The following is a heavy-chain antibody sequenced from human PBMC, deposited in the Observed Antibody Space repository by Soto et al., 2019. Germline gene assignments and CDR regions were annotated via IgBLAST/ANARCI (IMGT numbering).Heavy chain of an antibody. J-gene: IGHJ6*02. CDR1: GGTFSSYA. CDR3: ASFSRITGTTSYYYYGMDV. Sequence: QVQLVQSGAEVKKPGSSVKVSCKASGGTFSSYAISWVRRAPGQGLEWMGGIIPIFGTANYAQKFQGRVTITADESTSTAYMELSSLRSEDTAVYYCASFSRITGTTSYYYYGMDVWGQGTTVTVSS. V-gene: IGHV1-69*01. D-gene: IGHD1-20*01. CDR2: IIPIFGTA.